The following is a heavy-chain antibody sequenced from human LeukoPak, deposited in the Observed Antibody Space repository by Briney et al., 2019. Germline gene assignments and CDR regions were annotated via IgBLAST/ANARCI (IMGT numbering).Heavy chain of an antibody. Sequence: PGGSLRLSCAASGFSFGSYAMSWVRQAAGKGLEWVSSISSSSSYIYYADSVKGRFTISRDNAKNSLYLQMNSLRAEDTAVYYCASSSPDGVISWGQGTLVTVSS. J-gene: IGHJ4*02. V-gene: IGHV3-21*01. D-gene: IGHD2-21*01. CDR1: GFSFGSYA. CDR3: ASSSPDGVIS. CDR2: ISSSSSYI.